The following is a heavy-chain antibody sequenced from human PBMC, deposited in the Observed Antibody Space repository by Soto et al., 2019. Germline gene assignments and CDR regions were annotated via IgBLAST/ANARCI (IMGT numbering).Heavy chain of an antibody. V-gene: IGHV3-23*01. J-gene: IGHJ6*02. CDR3: AKDLSSSWPYYYYYGMDV. CDR2: ISGSGGST. D-gene: IGHD6-13*01. CDR1: GFTFSSYA. Sequence: EVQLLESGGGLVQPGGSLRLSYAASGFTFSSYAMSWVRQAPGKGLEWVSAISGSGGSTYYADSVKGRFTISRDNSKNTLYLQMNSLRAEDTAVYYCAKDLSSSWPYYYYYGMDVWGQGTTVTVSS.